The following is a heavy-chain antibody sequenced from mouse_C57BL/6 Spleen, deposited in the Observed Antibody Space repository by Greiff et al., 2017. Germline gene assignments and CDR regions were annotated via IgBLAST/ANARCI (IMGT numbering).Heavy chain of an antibody. V-gene: IGHV2-2*01. CDR3: ARNRGERYSNIHVDN. J-gene: IGHJ2*01. D-gene: IGHD2-5*01. Sequence: QVQLKESGPGLVQPSQCLSIPCTVSGFSLTSYGVHWVRQSPGKGLEWLGVIWSGGSTDYNAAFISRLSISKDNSKSQVFFKKNSLQADDTAIYYCARNRGERYSNIHVDNGGQGTTLTVSS. CDR2: IWSGGST. CDR1: GFSLTSYG.